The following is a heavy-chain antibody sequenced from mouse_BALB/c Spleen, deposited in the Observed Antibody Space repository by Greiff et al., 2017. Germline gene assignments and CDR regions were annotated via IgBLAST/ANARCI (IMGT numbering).Heavy chain of an antibody. CDR1: GFTFSSYA. CDR2: ISSGGST. V-gene: IGHV5-6-5*01. D-gene: IGHD2-2*01. CDR3: ARIYYGYDVRYFDV. J-gene: IGHJ1*01. Sequence: DVHLVESGGGLVKPGGSLKLSCAASGFTFSSYAMSWVRQTPEKRLEWVASISSGGSTYYPDSVKGRFTISRDNARNILYLQMSSLRSEDTAMYYCARIYYGYDVRYFDVWGAGTTVTVSS.